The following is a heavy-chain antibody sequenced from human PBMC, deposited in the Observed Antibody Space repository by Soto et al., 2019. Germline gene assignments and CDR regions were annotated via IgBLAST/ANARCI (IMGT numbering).Heavy chain of an antibody. J-gene: IGHJ3*02. CDR1: GFTFSSYG. CDR3: ARDRNGGWLRPDAFDI. CDR2: IWYDGSNK. D-gene: IGHD5-12*01. V-gene: IGHV3-33*01. Sequence: GSLRLSCAASGFTFSSYGMHWVRQAPGKGLEWVAVIWYDGSNKYYADSVKGRFTISRDNSKNTLYLQMNSLRAEDTAVYYCARDRNGGWLRPDAFDIWGQGTMVTVSS.